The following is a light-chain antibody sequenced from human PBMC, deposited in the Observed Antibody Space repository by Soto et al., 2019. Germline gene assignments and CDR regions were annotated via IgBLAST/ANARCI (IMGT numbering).Light chain of an antibody. CDR2: DAS. V-gene: IGKV1-5*01. Sequence: DIQMTQSPATLSASVGDSVTITCRASQSISHWLAWYQQKPGKAPKFLIYDASSLESGVPSRFSGSGSGTEFTLTISSLQPDDSATYYCQQYNSFPLTFGPGTKVDIK. CDR3: QQYNSFPLT. CDR1: QSISHW. J-gene: IGKJ3*01.